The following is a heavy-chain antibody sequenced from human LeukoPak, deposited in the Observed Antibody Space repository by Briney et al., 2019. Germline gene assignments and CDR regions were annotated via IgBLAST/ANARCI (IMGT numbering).Heavy chain of an antibody. J-gene: IGHJ5*02. V-gene: IGHV4-31*03. CDR3: ARAIRGRMIVVPVDTRFDP. CDR2: TFYSGST. D-gene: IGHD3-22*01. Sequence: SQTLSLTCTVSGGSISSGDYYWSWIRQHPEKGLEWIGYTFYSGSTYYNPSLKSRVTISVDTSKNQFSLKLSSVTAADTAVYYCARAIRGRMIVVPVDTRFDPWGQGTLVTVTS. CDR1: GGSISSGDYY.